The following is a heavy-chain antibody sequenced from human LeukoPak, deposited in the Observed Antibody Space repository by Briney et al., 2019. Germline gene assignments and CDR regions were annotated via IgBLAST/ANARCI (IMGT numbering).Heavy chain of an antibody. CDR2: IWYDGSSK. CDR3: ARVSMETYYDILTGYSTHFDY. CDR1: GFTFSSYG. J-gene: IGHJ4*02. D-gene: IGHD3-9*01. Sequence: GGSLRLSCAASGFTFSSYGMHWVRQAPGKGLEWVAVIWYDGSSKYYADSVKGRFTISRDNSKNTLYLQMNSLRAEDTAVYYCARVSMETYYDILTGYSTHFDYWGQGTLVTVSS. V-gene: IGHV3-33*01.